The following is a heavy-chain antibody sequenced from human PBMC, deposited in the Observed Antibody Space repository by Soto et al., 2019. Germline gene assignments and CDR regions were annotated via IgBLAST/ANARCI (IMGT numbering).Heavy chain of an antibody. CDR3: AHRVLRTVFGLVTTTAIYFDF. Sequence: QITLNESGPTVVRPRETLTLTCRFSGFSLTTSGVGVGWIRQSPGKAPEWLALIYWDDDKRYSESLKSRLTITKDTSKNQVVLTVSDLDPTDTATYYCAHRVLRTVFGLVTTTAIYFDFWGQGTQVTVSS. J-gene: IGHJ4*02. CDR1: GFSLTTSGVG. V-gene: IGHV2-5*02. D-gene: IGHD3-3*01. CDR2: IYWDDDK.